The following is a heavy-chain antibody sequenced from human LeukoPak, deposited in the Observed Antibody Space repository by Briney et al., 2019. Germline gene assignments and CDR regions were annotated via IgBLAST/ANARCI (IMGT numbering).Heavy chain of an antibody. J-gene: IGHJ4*02. CDR1: GGSFSGYY. D-gene: IGHD6-13*01. CDR3: ARYSSSWRIFDY. Sequence: SETLSLTCAVYGGSFSGYYWSWIRQPPGKGLEWIGEINHSGSTNYNPSLKSRVTISVDTSKNQFSLKLSSVTAADTAVYYCARYSSSWRIFDYWGQGTLVTVSS. V-gene: IGHV4-34*01. CDR2: INHSGST.